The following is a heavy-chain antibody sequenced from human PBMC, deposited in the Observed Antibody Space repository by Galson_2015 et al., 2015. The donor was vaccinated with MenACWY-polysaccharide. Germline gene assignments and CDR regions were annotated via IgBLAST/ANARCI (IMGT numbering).Heavy chain of an antibody. V-gene: IGHV6-1*01. CDR1: GDSVSSNSDA. D-gene: IGHD1-26*01. Sequence: CAISGDSVSSNSDAWNWIRQSPSRGLEWLGRASYRSKWYNDYELSVKSRITINTDKSKNQFSLQLNSVTPEDAAVYYCARQYSVGFYYWGQGTLVTVSS. CDR3: ARQYSVGFYY. J-gene: IGHJ4*02. CDR2: ASYRSKWYN.